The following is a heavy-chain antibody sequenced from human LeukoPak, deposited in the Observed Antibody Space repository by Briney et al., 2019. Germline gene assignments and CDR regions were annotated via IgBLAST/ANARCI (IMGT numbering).Heavy chain of an antibody. Sequence: ASVKVSCKSSGYRFSGYFIHWVRQAPGQGLEWMGWIKPDTGRTNYARKFQGRVTMTSDTSVSAASMELSGLRPDDTALYYCARLINGATRGLEYWGQGTLVTVSS. V-gene: IGHV1-2*02. D-gene: IGHD5-12*01. CDR1: GYRFSGYF. CDR3: ARLINGATRGLEY. J-gene: IGHJ4*02. CDR2: IKPDTGRT.